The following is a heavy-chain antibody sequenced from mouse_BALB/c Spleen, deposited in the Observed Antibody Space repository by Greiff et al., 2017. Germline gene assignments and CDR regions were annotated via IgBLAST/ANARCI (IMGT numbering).Heavy chain of an antibody. Sequence: VQLQQSGAELAKPGASVKMSCKASGYTFTSYWMHWVKQRPGQGLEWIGYINPSTGYTEYNQKFKDKATLTADKSSSTAYMQLSSLTSEDSAVYYCARSSLRANFDYWGQGTTLTVSS. D-gene: IGHD1-1*01. CDR3: ARSSLRANFDY. CDR1: GYTFTSYW. V-gene: IGHV1-7*01. J-gene: IGHJ2*01. CDR2: INPSTGYT.